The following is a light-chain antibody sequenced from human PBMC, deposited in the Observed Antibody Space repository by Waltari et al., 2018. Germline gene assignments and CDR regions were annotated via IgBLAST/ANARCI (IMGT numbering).Light chain of an antibody. CDR2: GAS. CDR3: QHYNNQPLT. J-gene: IGKJ4*01. Sequence: EIVLTQSPATLSASPGEGATLSCRASESIRNNLAWYQQKAGQAPRLLIFGASNRATGIPARFSGSGSGTEFALTISTLQSEDFAVYFCQHYNNQPLTFGGGTKVEIK. V-gene: IGKV3-15*01. CDR1: ESIRNN.